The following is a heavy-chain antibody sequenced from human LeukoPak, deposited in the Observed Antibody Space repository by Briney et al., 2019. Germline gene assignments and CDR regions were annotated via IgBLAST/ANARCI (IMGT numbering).Heavy chain of an antibody. CDR1: GFTFSSHA. J-gene: IGHJ5*02. CDR2: ISGSGGST. V-gene: IGHV3-23*01. CDR3: AKGVVVNWFDP. D-gene: IGHD2-15*01. Sequence: GGSLRLSCAASGFTFSSHAMSWVRQAPGKGLEWVSAISGSGGSTYYADSVKGRFTISRDNSKNTLYLQMNSLRAEDTAVYHCAKGVVVNWFDPWGQGTLVTVSS.